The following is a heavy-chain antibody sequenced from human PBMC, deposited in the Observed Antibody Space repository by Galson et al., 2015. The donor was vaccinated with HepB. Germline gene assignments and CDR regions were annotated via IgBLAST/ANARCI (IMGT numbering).Heavy chain of an antibody. CDR2: ISSSGSTI. CDR1: GFTFSTYN. V-gene: IGHV3-11*01. Sequence: SLRLSCAASGFTFSTYNMSWIRQAPGKGLEWVSYISSSGSTIYYADSVKGRFTISRDNAKNSLYLQMNSLRAEDTAVYYCAKALPTVVTPDDAFDIWGQGTMVTVSS. D-gene: IGHD4-23*01. J-gene: IGHJ3*02. CDR3: AKALPTVVTPDDAFDI.